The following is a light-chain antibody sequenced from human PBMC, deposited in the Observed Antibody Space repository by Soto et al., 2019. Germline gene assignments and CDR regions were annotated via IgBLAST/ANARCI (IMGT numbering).Light chain of an antibody. Sequence: QSALTQPRSVSGSPGHSVTISCTGTSSDVGGYNYVSWYQHHPGKAPKLMIYDVSKRPSGVPDRFSGSKSGNTASLTISGLQAEDEADYYCCSYAGSYVFGTGTKLTVL. J-gene: IGLJ1*01. CDR2: DVS. CDR3: CSYAGSYV. V-gene: IGLV2-11*01. CDR1: SSDVGGYNY.